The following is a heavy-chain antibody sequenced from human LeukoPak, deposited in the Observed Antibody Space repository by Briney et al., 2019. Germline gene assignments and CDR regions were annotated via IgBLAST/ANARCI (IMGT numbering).Heavy chain of an antibody. Sequence: SETLSLTCTVSGDSISSSYWSWIRQPPGKGLEYIGYIYYTGVINYNPSLRSRVAISMDTSQNQFSLKVTSVTAADTAVYYCARDRDLPTTGFAFDIWGQGTMVTVSS. CDR2: IYYTGVI. CDR1: GDSISSSY. V-gene: IGHV4-59*12. CDR3: ARDRDLPTTGFAFDI. J-gene: IGHJ3*02. D-gene: IGHD4-17*01.